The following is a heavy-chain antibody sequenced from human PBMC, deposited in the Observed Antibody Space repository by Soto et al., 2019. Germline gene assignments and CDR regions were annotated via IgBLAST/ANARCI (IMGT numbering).Heavy chain of an antibody. Sequence: SVKVSCKASGGTFSSYAISWVRQAPGQGLEWMGGIIPIFGTANYAQKFQGRVTITADESTSTAYMELSSLRSDDTAVYYCARSVRVSSPIDYWGQGTLVTVSS. CDR2: IIPIFGTA. J-gene: IGHJ4*02. CDR1: GGTFSSYA. CDR3: ARSVRVSSPIDY. V-gene: IGHV1-69*13. D-gene: IGHD6-13*01.